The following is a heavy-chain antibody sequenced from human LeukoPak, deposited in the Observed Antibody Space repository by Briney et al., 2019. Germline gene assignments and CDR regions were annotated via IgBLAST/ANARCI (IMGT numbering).Heavy chain of an antibody. Sequence: GGSLRLSCAASGITVSSNYMTWVRQAPGKGLEWVSVIYSGGSTYYADSVKGRFTVSRDNSKNTLYLQMNSLRAEDTAVYYCAKDRRKGELLYYFDYWGQGTLVTVSS. D-gene: IGHD1-26*01. CDR2: IYSGGST. CDR1: GITVSSNY. CDR3: AKDRRKGELLYYFDY. J-gene: IGHJ4*02. V-gene: IGHV3-66*01.